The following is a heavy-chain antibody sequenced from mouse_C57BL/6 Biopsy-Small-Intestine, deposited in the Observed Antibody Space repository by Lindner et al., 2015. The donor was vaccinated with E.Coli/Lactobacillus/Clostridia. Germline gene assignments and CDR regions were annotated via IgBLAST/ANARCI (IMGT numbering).Heavy chain of an antibody. CDR3: ARGDYGRASYFDY. V-gene: IGHV1-80*01. D-gene: IGHD2-1*01. Sequence: VQLQESGAELVKPGASVKISCKASGYAFSRYWMNWVKQRPGKGLEWIGQIYPGDGDTNYNGKFKGKATLTADKSSSTAYMQLSSLTSEDSAVYFCARGDYGRASYFDYWGPRHHSHSLL. J-gene: IGHJ2*01. CDR2: IYPGDGDT. CDR1: GYAFSRYW.